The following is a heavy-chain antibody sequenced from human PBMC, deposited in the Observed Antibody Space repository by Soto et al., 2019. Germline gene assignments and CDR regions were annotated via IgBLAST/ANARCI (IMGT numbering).Heavy chain of an antibody. Sequence: ETLSLTCTVSGGSVSSGSYYWSWIRQPPGKGLEWIGYIYYSGSTNYNPSLKSRVTISVDTSKNQFSLKLSSVTAADTAVYYCAAITMVRGVMVPFDPWGQGTLVTVS. CDR3: AAITMVRGVMVPFDP. D-gene: IGHD3-10*01. CDR1: GGSVSSGSYY. V-gene: IGHV4-61*01. J-gene: IGHJ5*02. CDR2: IYYSGST.